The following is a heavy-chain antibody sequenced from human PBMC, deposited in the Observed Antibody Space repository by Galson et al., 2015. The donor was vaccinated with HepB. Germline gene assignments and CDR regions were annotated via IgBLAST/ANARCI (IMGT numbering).Heavy chain of an antibody. D-gene: IGHD2-15*01. CDR2: INPKSGGT. CDR3: ARGDCTGGSCYSTRDGH. J-gene: IGHJ4*02. V-gene: IGHV1-2*06. Sequence: SVKVSCKASGYSFTGYYMHWVRQAPGQGLEWMGRINPKSGGTNYAQKFQGRVTMTRDTSINTAYMELNRLTSDDTAVYYCARGDCTGGSCYSTRDGHWGQGTLVTVSS. CDR1: GYSFTGYY.